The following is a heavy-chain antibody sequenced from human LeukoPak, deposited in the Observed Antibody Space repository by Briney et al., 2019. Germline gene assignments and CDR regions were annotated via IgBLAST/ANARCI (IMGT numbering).Heavy chain of an antibody. J-gene: IGHJ3*01. Sequence: GESLKISCKGSGYRFTNYWIGWVRQMPGKDLEWLGIIYPGDSESRYSPSFQGQITISADKSITTAYLQWRSLKASDTAMYYCASLGHTYGFAFDVWGQGTMVTVSS. CDR3: ASLGHTYGFAFDV. V-gene: IGHV5-51*01. CDR2: IYPGDSES. CDR1: GYRFTNYW. D-gene: IGHD5-18*01.